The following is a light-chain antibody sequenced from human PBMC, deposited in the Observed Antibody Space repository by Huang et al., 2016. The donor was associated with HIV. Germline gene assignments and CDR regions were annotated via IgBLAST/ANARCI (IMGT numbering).Light chain of an antibody. CDR3: QQYGNSASYT. Sequence: EVVLTQSPGTLSLSPGEGATLSCRASPAVRSDYFAWYQHKPGQAPRLLIYGASSRAAGNPDRVSGSGTGTDFTLTSSRVEPEDCAGYYCQQYGNSASYTFGQGTKLEIK. CDR2: GAS. CDR1: PAVRSDY. V-gene: IGKV3-20*01. J-gene: IGKJ2*01.